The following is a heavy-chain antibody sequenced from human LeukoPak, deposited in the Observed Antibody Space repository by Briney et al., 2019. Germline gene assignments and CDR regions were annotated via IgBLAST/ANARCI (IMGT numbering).Heavy chain of an antibody. CDR1: GFIFSSYS. CDR3: LSPGVAVTGTEY. Sequence: GGSLRLSCAASGFIFSSYSMNWVRQAPGQGLEWVSYISSSSTYIYYADSVKGRFTISRDNAKNSLYLQMNSLTAEDTAVYYCLSPGVAVTGTEYWGQGTRVTVSS. V-gene: IGHV3-21*01. J-gene: IGHJ4*02. D-gene: IGHD6-19*01. CDR2: ISSSSTYI.